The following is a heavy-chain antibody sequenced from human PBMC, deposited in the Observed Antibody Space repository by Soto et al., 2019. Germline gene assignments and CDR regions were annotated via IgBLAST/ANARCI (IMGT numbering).Heavy chain of an antibody. CDR2: ISAYNGNT. D-gene: IGHD5-12*01. CDR3: ARVFLSGYDKNNNWFDP. CDR1: GYTFTSYG. J-gene: IGHJ5*02. Sequence: GASVKVSCKASGYTFTSYGISWVRQAPGQGLEWMGWISAYNGNTNYAQKLQGRVTMTTDTSTSTAYMELRSLRSDDTAVYYCARVFLSGYDKNNNWFDPWGQGTLVTVPQ. V-gene: IGHV1-18*01.